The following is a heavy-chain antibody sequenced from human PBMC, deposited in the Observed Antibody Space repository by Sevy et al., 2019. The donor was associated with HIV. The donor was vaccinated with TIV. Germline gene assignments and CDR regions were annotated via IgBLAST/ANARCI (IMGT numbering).Heavy chain of an antibody. CDR1: GGSINSDH. CDR3: ARRNDFAI. Sequence: SETLSLTCTVSGGSINSDHWNWIRQPPGKGLEWIGYVYYIGGTNYNPSLKNRVTISVDRTKNQYSLKLTSVSAADTAVYYCARRNDFAIWGQGTMVTVSS. J-gene: IGHJ3*02. V-gene: IGHV4-59*08. CDR2: VYYIGGT.